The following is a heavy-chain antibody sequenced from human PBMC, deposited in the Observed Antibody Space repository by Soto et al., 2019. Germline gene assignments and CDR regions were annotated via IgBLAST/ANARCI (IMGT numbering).Heavy chain of an antibody. Sequence: SETLSLTCTVSGGSISSGDYYWSWIRQPPVKGLEWSGYIYYSGSTYYNPSLKRRVTISVDTSKNQFSLKLSSVTAADTAVYYCARDDIDYGIFDYWGQGTLVTVSS. CDR3: ARDDIDYGIFDY. J-gene: IGHJ4*02. D-gene: IGHD4-17*01. CDR1: GGSISSGDYY. V-gene: IGHV4-30-4*01. CDR2: IYYSGST.